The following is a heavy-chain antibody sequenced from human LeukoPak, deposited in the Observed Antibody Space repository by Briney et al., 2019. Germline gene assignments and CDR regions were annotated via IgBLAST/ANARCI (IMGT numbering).Heavy chain of an antibody. D-gene: IGHD3-10*01. CDR1: GFTFSSYS. J-gene: IGHJ3*02. V-gene: IGHV3-21*01. Sequence: GGSLRLSWAASGFTFSSYSMNWVRQAPGKGLEWVSSISSSSSYIYYADSVKGRFTISRDNAKNSLYLQMNCLRAEDTAVYYCARGPGGAFDIWGQGIMVTVSS. CDR2: ISSSSSYI. CDR3: ARGPGGAFDI.